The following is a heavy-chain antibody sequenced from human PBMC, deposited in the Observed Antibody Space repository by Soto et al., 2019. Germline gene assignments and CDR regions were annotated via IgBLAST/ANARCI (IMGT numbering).Heavy chain of an antibody. D-gene: IGHD4-17*01. J-gene: IGHJ4*02. V-gene: IGHV4-31*02. CDR3: ARGLSVTLFDY. Sequence: CTWIRQYPGKGLEWIGYIYYSGSTFYNPSIKSRVSISVDTSKNQFSLNLSSVTAADTAVYYCARGLSVTLFDYWGQGTLVTVSS. CDR2: IYYSGST.